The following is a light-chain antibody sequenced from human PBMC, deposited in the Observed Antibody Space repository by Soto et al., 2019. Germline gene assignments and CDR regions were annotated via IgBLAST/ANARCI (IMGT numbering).Light chain of an antibody. CDR1: SSDVGGYEY. V-gene: IGLV2-14*01. Sequence: QSALTQPASVSGSLGQSITISCTGTSSDVGGYEYVSWYQQHPRKAPKLLIYEVSNRPSGVSFRFSGSKSGNAASLTISGLQAEDEADYYCSSYTSSNALYVFGTGTKLTVL. CDR3: SSYTSSNALYV. CDR2: EVS. J-gene: IGLJ1*01.